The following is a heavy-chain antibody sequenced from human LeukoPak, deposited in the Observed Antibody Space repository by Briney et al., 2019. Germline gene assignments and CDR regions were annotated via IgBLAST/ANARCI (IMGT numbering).Heavy chain of an antibody. CDR3: ARGVTVTTDF. CDR2: LSSSGGST. CDR1: GFTFSSYG. V-gene: IGHV3-23*01. J-gene: IGHJ4*02. Sequence: GGSLRLSCVVSGFTFSSYGMNWVRQAPGKGLEWVSGLSSSGGSTFYADSVKGRFTISRDNSKNTVYLQMNSLRGEDTAIYYCARGVTVTTDFWGQGTLVTVSS. D-gene: IGHD4-17*01.